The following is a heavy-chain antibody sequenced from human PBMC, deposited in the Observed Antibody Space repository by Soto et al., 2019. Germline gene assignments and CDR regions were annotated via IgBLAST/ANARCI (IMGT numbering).Heavy chain of an antibody. CDR3: SRGGRDYDILNGDDNERDY. V-gene: IGHV1-69*01. Sequence: QVQLVQSGAEVKKPGSSVKVSCKASGGTFSSYAISWVRQAPGQGLEWMGGIIPIFGTANYAQKFQGRVTITAVESTSTASMELSSLISEDTAVYYCSRGGRDYDILNGDDNERDYWGQGTLVTVSS. CDR2: IIPIFGTA. CDR1: GGTFSSYA. J-gene: IGHJ4*02. D-gene: IGHD3-9*01.